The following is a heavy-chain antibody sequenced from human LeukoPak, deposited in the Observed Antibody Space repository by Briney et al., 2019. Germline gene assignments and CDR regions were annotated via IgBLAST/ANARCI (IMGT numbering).Heavy chain of an antibody. CDR2: ISSDGTYT. J-gene: IGHJ3*02. CDR1: GFTFSSHL. V-gene: IGHV3-74*01. CDR3: ARGAFDI. Sequence: PGGSLRLSCAASGFTFSSHLMHWVRQAPGKGLVWVSRISSDGTYTNYADSVRGRFTISRDNAKNTLYLQMNSLRAKDTAVYYCARGAFDIWGQGTMVTVSS.